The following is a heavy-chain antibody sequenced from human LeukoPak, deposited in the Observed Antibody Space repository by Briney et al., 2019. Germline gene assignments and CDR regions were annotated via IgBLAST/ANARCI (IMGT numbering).Heavy chain of an antibody. J-gene: IGHJ3*02. V-gene: IGHV3-48*01. CDR2: ISSSSSPI. CDR1: GFTFSSYS. CDR3: ARGGASFDI. D-gene: IGHD3-10*01. Sequence: GGSLRLSCAASGFTFSSYSMNWVRQAPGKGLEWVSYISSSSSPIYYADSVKGRFTISRDNAKISLYLQMNSLRAEDTAVYYCARGGASFDIWGQGTMVTVSS.